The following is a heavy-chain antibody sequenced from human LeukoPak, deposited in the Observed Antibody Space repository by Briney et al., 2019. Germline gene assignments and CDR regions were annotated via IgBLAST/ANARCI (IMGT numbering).Heavy chain of an antibody. V-gene: IGHV3-30-3*01. D-gene: IGHD2-8*01. CDR2: ISYDGSNK. Sequence: GRSLRLSCAASGFTFSSYAMHWVRQAPGKGLEWVAVISYDGSNKYYADSVKGRFTISRDNSKNTLYLQMNSLRAEDTAVYYCARVGCTNGVCYTNYYGTDVWGQGTTVTVSS. J-gene: IGHJ6*02. CDR1: GFTFSSYA. CDR3: ARVGCTNGVCYTNYYGTDV.